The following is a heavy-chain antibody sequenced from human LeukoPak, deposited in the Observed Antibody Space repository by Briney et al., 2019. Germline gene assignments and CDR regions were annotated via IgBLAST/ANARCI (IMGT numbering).Heavy chain of an antibody. D-gene: IGHD3-3*01. CDR1: GFTFSSYS. CDR2: ISSSSSYI. V-gene: IGHV3-21*01. J-gene: IGHJ4*02. CDR3: ARDATLDFWSGYFDY. Sequence: PGGSLRLSCAASGFTFSSYSMNWVRQAPGKGLDWVSSISSSSSYIYYADSVKGRFTISRDNAKNSLYLQMNSLRAEDTAVYYCARDATLDFWSGYFDYWGQGTLVTFSS.